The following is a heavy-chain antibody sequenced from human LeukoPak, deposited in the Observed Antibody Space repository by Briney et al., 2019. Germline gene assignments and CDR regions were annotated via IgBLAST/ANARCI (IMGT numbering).Heavy chain of an antibody. Sequence: ASVKVSCKASGGTFSSYAISWVRQAPGQGLEWMGGIIPIFGTANYAQKFQGRVTITTDESTSTAYMELSSLRSEDTAVYYCAITHDDYGGNLDAFDIWGQGTMVTVSS. CDR2: IIPIFGTA. V-gene: IGHV1-69*05. D-gene: IGHD4-23*01. J-gene: IGHJ3*02. CDR1: GGTFSSYA. CDR3: AITHDDYGGNLDAFDI.